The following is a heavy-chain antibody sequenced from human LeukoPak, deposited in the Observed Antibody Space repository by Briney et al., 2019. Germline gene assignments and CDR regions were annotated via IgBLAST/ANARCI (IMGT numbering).Heavy chain of an antibody. CDR1: GGSISSGDYY. Sequence: SQTLSLTCTVSGGSISSGDYYWSWIRQPPGKGLEWLGYIYYSGSTYYNPSLKSRVTISVDTSKNQFSLKLSSVTAADTAVYYCAGTYYDFTSPFDYWGQGTLVTVSS. CDR3: AGTYYDFTSPFDY. J-gene: IGHJ4*02. CDR2: IYYSGST. V-gene: IGHV4-30-4*08. D-gene: IGHD3-3*01.